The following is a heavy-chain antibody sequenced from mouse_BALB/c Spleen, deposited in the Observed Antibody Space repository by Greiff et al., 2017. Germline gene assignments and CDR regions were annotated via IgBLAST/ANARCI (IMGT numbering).Heavy chain of an antibody. CDR2: IDPANGNT. Sequence: VQLKQSGAELVKPGASVKLSCTASGFNITDYYMHWVKQRPEQGLEWIGRIDPANGNTKYDPKFQGKATITADTSSNTAYLQLSSLTSEDAAVYYCARGAGRDNALAAYWGQGTLVTVSA. CDR1: GFNITDYY. J-gene: IGHJ3*01. V-gene: IGHV14-3*02. D-gene: IGHD3-1*01. CDR3: ARGAGRDNALAAY.